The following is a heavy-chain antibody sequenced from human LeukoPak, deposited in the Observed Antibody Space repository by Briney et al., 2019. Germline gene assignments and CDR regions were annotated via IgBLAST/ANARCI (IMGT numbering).Heavy chain of an antibody. J-gene: IGHJ4*02. CDR1: GGSIYSSNSY. D-gene: IGHD1-26*01. V-gene: IGHV4-39*07. Sequence: KASETQSLTCTVSGGSIYSSNSYWAWIRQSPGQGLEWIGSIFYGGSTFYNPSLKRRATISVDTSKNQLSLKLSSVTAADTAVYYCARGWYSGSYRFNYWGQGTLVTVSS. CDR2: IFYGGST. CDR3: ARGWYSGSYRFNY.